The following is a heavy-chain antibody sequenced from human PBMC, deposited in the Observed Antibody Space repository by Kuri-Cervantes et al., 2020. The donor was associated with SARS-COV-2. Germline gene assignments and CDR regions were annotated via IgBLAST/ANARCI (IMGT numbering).Heavy chain of an antibody. D-gene: IGHD3-10*01. V-gene: IGHV1-24*01. CDR2: FDPEQREI. CDR1: GNTLTELP. CDR3: ALHGGYYSLFFDY. Sequence: ASVKVSCKVSGNTLTELPLHWVRQAPGKGLEWMGGFDPEQREIIYAQKFQGRVSMTEDTSTDTAYMELSSLRSEDTAVYYCALHGGYYSLFFDYWGQGTLVTVSS. J-gene: IGHJ4*02.